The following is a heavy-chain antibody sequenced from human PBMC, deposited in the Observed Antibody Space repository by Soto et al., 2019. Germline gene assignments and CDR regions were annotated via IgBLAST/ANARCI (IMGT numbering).Heavy chain of an antibody. V-gene: IGHV3-21*04. CDR1: GFTFSRYN. J-gene: IGHJ6*02. CDR2: ISSRSSDI. Sequence: GGSLRLSCAASGFTFSRYNMDWVRQAPEKGLEWVSSISSRSSDIYYADSVKGRFTISRDNAKNSLYLQMNSLRADDTAVYYCARDMSGGTYNYYYGMDVWGQGTTVTVSS. CDR3: ARDMSGGTYNYYYGMDV. D-gene: IGHD1-26*01.